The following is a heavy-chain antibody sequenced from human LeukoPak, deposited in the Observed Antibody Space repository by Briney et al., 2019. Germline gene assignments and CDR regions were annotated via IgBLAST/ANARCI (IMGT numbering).Heavy chain of an antibody. CDR1: GFSFSDYY. CDR2: MSGSGSSI. V-gene: IGHV3-11*01. D-gene: IGHD2-2*02. J-gene: IGHJ3*01. Sequence: GGSLRLSCAASGFSFSDYYMSWVRRAPGKGLEWMAYMSGSGSSINYADSVQGRFTISRDNSQKSLYLQMSSLRPDDTAVYYSARNLAIEIRPAAFDVWGQGTKVTAPS. CDR3: ARNLAIEIRPAAFDV.